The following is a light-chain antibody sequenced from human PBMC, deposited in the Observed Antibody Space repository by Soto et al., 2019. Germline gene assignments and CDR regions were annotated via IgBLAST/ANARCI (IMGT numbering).Light chain of an antibody. CDR3: QQYNNWPRT. Sequence: EIVMTQSPATLSVSPGERATLSCWASQSVSSNLAWFQQKPGQAPRLLIYGASTRATGIPARFSGSGSETEFTLTISSLQSEDFAVYYCQQYNNWPRTFGQGTKVEIK. CDR1: QSVSSN. CDR2: GAS. J-gene: IGKJ1*01. V-gene: IGKV3-15*01.